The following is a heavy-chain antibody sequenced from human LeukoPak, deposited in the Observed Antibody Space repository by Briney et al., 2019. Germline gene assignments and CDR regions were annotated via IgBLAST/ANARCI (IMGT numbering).Heavy chain of an antibody. Sequence: ASVKVSCKASGYTFTSYGISWVRQTPGQGLEWMGWISAYNGNTNYAQKLQGRVTMTTDTSTSTAYMELRSLRSDDTAVYYCARDGWEGIVATSPLDYWGQGTLVTVSS. CDR1: GYTFTSYG. V-gene: IGHV1-18*01. CDR2: ISAYNGNT. J-gene: IGHJ4*02. CDR3: ARDGWEGIVATSPLDY. D-gene: IGHD5-12*01.